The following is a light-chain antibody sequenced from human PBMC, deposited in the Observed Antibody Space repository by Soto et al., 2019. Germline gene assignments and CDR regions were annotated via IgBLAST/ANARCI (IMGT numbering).Light chain of an antibody. Sequence: EIVITQSPATLSVSPGERATLSCRASQSVSIKLAWYQQKPGQAPRLLVYDVSNRATGTPARFSGGGSGTDFTLTISNLEPEDFAVYYCQQRSDWPWTFGQGTKVDI. CDR3: QQRSDWPWT. J-gene: IGKJ1*01. CDR2: DVS. V-gene: IGKV3-11*01. CDR1: QSVSIK.